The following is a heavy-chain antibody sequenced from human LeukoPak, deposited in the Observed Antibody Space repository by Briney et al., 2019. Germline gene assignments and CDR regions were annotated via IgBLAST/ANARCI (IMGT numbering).Heavy chain of an antibody. V-gene: IGHV3-23*01. D-gene: IGHD6-13*01. CDR1: GLIFRNYA. CDR2: ISGDGTET. CDR3: AKDYRSSSWYIPHQRPYDAFDI. J-gene: IGHJ3*02. Sequence: HPGGSLRLSCTASGLIFRNYAMTWVRQAPRKGLEWVSTISGDGTETFYADSVKGRSTISRDNSKNTLYLQMNSLRAEDTAVYYCAKDYRSSSWYIPHQRPYDAFDIWGQGTMVTVSS.